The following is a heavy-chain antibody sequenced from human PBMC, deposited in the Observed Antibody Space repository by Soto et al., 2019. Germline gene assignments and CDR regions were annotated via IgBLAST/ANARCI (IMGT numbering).Heavy chain of an antibody. CDR3: ARGQRALITYGPFDP. CDR1: GFTLSSYA. V-gene: IGHV3-23*01. Sequence: GGSLRLSCAASGFTLSSYAMSWVRQAPGKGLEWVSTFSGTGGYTYYADSVKGRFTISRDDSKNTLFLHMNSLRAADTAGYYCARGQRALITYGPFDPWGQGTLVTVSS. CDR2: FSGTGGYT. J-gene: IGHJ5*02. D-gene: IGHD4-17*01.